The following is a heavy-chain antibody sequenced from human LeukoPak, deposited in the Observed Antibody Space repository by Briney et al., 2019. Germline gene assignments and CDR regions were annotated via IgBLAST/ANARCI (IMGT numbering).Heavy chain of an antibody. CDR1: SGSITGYY. D-gene: IGHD6-19*01. J-gene: IGHJ4*02. CDR2: VYATGTT. Sequence: SETLSLTCTVSSGSITGYYWSWIRQPPGKGLEWIGYVYATGTTNYNPSLKSRVTISVDTSKNQFSLKLSSVTAADTAVYYCARDSGSGWYDYWGQGTLVTVSS. CDR3: ARDSGSGWYDY. V-gene: IGHV4-59*01.